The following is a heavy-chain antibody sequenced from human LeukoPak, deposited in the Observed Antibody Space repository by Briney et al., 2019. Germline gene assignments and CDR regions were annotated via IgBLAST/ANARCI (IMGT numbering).Heavy chain of an antibody. V-gene: IGHV5-10-1*01. Sequence: HGESPKISCKGSGYSFTSSWISWVRQMPGKGLEWMGRIDPGDSFIKYNPSFQGHVTISVDKYISTAYLQWSSLRASDTAMYYCARDEGGVSSWVSHWGQGTLVTVSS. CDR2: IDPGDSFI. CDR1: GYSFTSSW. D-gene: IGHD2-8*02. CDR3: ARDEGGVSSWVSH. J-gene: IGHJ4*02.